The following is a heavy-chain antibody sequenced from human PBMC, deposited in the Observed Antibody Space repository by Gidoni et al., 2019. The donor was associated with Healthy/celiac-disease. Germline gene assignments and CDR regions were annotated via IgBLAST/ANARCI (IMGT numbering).Heavy chain of an antibody. CDR3: AKEEYYDSSGYYYVDDAFDI. J-gene: IGHJ3*02. Sequence: VQLLASGGGLVQPGGSLRLSCAASGFTFSSSAISWVRQAPGKGLEWVSAISGSGGSTYYADAVKGRFTISRDNSKNTLYLQMNSLRAEDTAVYYCAKEEYYDSSGYYYVDDAFDIWGQGTMVTVSS. V-gene: IGHV3-23*01. CDR1: GFTFSSSA. CDR2: ISGSGGST. D-gene: IGHD3-22*01.